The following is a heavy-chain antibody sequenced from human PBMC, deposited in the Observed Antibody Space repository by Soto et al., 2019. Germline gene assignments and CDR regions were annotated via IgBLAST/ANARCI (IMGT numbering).Heavy chain of an antibody. V-gene: IGHV4-30-4*01. J-gene: IGHJ6*02. CDR3: ARDRLMATAGTARHYFGLDV. D-gene: IGHD5-18*01. Sequence: PSETLSLTCTVSGVPISTDDYYWTWIRQPPGRGLEWIGNIYYSGNTYYNPSLKSRLTISVDTSKNQFSLNLSSVTAADTAVYYCARDRLMATAGTARHYFGLDVWGQGTTVTVSS. CDR1: GVPISTDDYY. CDR2: IYYSGNT.